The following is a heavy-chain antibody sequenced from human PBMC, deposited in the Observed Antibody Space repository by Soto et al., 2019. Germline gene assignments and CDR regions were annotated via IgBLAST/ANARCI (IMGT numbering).Heavy chain of an antibody. D-gene: IGHD1-7*01. J-gene: IGHJ2*01. CDR2: ISSSSSTI. Sequence: EVQLVESGGGLVQPGGSLRLSCAASGFTFSSYSMNWVRQAPGKGLEWVSYISSSSSTIYYADSVKGRFTISRDNAKNSLYLQMNSLRDEDTAVYYCARDRLVSGNWNCGAWAWYFDLWGRGTLVTVSS. CDR3: ARDRLVSGNWNCGAWAWYFDL. CDR1: GFTFSSYS. V-gene: IGHV3-48*02.